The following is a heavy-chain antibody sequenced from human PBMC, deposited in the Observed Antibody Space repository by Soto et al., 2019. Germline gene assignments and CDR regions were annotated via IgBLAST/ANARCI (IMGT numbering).Heavy chain of an antibody. CDR1: GGSISSSSYY. D-gene: IGHD6-19*01. CDR2: IYYSGST. Sequence: QLQLQESGPGLVKPSETLSLTCTVSGGSISSSSYYWGWIRQPPGKGLEWIGSIYYSGSTYYNPSLKSRVTISVDTSKNQFSLKLSSVTAADTAVYYCARRTEQWLVDYWGQGTLVTVSS. CDR3: ARRTEQWLVDY. V-gene: IGHV4-39*01. J-gene: IGHJ4*02.